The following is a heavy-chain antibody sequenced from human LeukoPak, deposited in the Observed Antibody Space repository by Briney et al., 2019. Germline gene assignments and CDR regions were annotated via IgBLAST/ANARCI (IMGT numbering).Heavy chain of an antibody. CDR1: GYTFTRYY. Sequence: ASVKVSCKASGYTFTRYYMHWVRQAPGQGLEWMGWINPNSGGTNYAQKFQGRVTMTRDTSISTAYMELSRLRSDDTAVYYCARVRGDYCSSTSCYHFDYWGQGTLVTVSS. J-gene: IGHJ4*02. CDR2: INPNSGGT. CDR3: ARVRGDYCSSTSCYHFDY. D-gene: IGHD2-2*01. V-gene: IGHV1-2*02.